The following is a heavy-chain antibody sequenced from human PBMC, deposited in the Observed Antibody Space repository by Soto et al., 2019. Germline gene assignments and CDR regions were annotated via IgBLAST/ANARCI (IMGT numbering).Heavy chain of an antibody. CDR1: GFMLSSYW. D-gene: IGHD1-26*01. CDR3: ARGGHWWFEF. Sequence: WGSLRLSCVASGFMLSSYWMSWVSQAPGKGLEWVANIREDGGERYYVDSVEGRFTISRDNTKNSLYLQTSSLRVEDTAVYYCARGGHWWFEFWGRGTLVTVSS. J-gene: IGHJ2*01. V-gene: IGHV3-7*05. CDR2: IREDGGER.